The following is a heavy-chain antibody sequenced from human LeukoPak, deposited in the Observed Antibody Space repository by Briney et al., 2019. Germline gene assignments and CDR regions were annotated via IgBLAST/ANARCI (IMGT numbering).Heavy chain of an antibody. CDR3: AKDLLYSDYAYGDY. J-gene: IGHJ4*02. V-gene: IGHV3-30*02. CDR1: GFTFSTHG. CDR2: IRYDGSNK. D-gene: IGHD4-11*01. Sequence: PGGSLRLSCAASGFTFSTHGMHWVRQAPGKGLEWVAFIRYDGSNKYYADSVKGRFTISRDNSKNTLYLQMNSLRAEDTAVYYCAKDLLYSDYAYGDYWGQGTLVTVSS.